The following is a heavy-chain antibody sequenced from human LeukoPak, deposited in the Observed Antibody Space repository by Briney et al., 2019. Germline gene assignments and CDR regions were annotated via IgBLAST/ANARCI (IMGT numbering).Heavy chain of an antibody. V-gene: IGHV3-23*01. CDR3: AKASSGWYGVCIDY. D-gene: IGHD6-19*01. Sequence: GGSLRLSCAASGFTFSSYAMSWVRQAPGKGLEWVSAISGSGGSTYYADSVKGRFTISRDNSKNTLYLQMNSLRAEDTAVYYCAKASSGWYGVCIDYWGQGTLVTVSS. CDR2: ISGSGGST. CDR1: GFTFSSYA. J-gene: IGHJ4*02.